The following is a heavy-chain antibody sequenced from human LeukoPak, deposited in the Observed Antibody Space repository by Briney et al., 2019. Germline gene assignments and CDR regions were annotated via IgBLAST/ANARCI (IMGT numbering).Heavy chain of an antibody. V-gene: IGHV5-51*01. CDR1: GYSFTSYW. CDR3: ARHETEELEIDY. Sequence: GASLQISCKGSGYSFTSYWIGWVRQLPGKGLEWMGIIYPGDSDTRYSPSFQGQVTISADKSISTAYLQWSSLKASDTAMYYCARHETEELEIDYWGQGTLVTVSS. CDR2: IYPGDSDT. J-gene: IGHJ4*02. D-gene: IGHD1-1*01.